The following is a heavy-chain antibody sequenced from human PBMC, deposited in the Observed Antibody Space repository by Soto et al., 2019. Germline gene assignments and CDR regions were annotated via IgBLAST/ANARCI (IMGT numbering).Heavy chain of an antibody. CDR3: ARGMTPPGAPAWYYFDS. CDR1: GASITGSFF. J-gene: IGHJ4*02. CDR2: FSLSGTT. V-gene: IGHV4-4*07. Sequence: SATLSITCTGSGASITGSFFWSWIRQPAWKGLEWIGRFSLSGTTNYNPSLRSRVTMSADVSKNQFSLRLTSVTAADTALYYCARGMTPPGAPAWYYFDSWGQGTLVTVSS. D-gene: IGHD2-8*02.